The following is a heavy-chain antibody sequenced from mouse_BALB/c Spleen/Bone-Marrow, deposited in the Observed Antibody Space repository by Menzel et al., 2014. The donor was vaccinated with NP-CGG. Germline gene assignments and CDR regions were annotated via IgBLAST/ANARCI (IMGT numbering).Heavy chain of an antibody. V-gene: IGHV1-80*01. J-gene: IGHJ2*01. CDR3: ARGGISVDY. Sequence: QVQLKQSGAELVRPGSSVKIPCESSGYVFSTYWINWVKQRPGQGLEWIGQIYPGDGDTDYNGKFKDTATLTADKSSNTASMQLSSLASEDSAVYFCARGGISVDYWGQGTTLTVSS. CDR2: IYPGDGDT. CDR1: GYVFSTYW.